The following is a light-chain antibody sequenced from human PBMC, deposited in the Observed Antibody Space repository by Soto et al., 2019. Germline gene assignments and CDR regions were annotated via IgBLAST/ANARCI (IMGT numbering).Light chain of an antibody. CDR2: GAS. V-gene: IGKV3-15*01. CDR3: QQYHNWLT. J-gene: IGKJ4*01. Sequence: EIVMTQSPATLSVSPGERATLSCRASQSISSNLAWYQQKPGQAPRLLIYGASTRATGIPARFSGSGSGTEFILTISSLQSEDFAVYYCQQYHNWLTFGGGTMVEIK. CDR1: QSISSN.